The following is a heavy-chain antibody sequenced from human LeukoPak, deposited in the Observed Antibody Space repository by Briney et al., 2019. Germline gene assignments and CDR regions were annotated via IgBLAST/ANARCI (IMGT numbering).Heavy chain of an antibody. Sequence: PGGSLRLSCAASGFTVSSNYMSWVRQAPGKGLEWVSGISGSGGSTYYADSVKGRFTISRDNSKNTLYLQMNSLRAEDTAVYYCAKDRGAGSYYWGQGTLVTVSS. CDR1: GFTVSSNY. D-gene: IGHD3-10*01. J-gene: IGHJ4*02. CDR2: ISGSGGST. CDR3: AKDRGAGSYY. V-gene: IGHV3-23*01.